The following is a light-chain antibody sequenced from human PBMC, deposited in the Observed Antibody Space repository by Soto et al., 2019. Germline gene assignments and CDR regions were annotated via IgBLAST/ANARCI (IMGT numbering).Light chain of an antibody. V-gene: IGLV2-14*01. CDR3: CSFTSITTYV. J-gene: IGLJ1*01. CDR1: SSDVGAYNY. CDR2: EVS. Sequence: ALTQPASVSWSLGQSITISCTGTSSDVGAYNYVSWYQQQPGKAPKLMISEVSNRPSGVSNRFSGSKSGNTASLIISGLQAEDEADYYCCSFTSITTYVFGTGTKATVL.